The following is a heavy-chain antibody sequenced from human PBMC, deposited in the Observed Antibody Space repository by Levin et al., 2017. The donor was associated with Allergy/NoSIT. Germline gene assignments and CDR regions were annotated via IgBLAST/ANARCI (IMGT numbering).Heavy chain of an antibody. CDR1: GYRFTDYW. CDR3: ARCRTISGPPDCFDY. Sequence: GESLKISCEGSGYRFTDYWIGWVRQTPGIGLEWMGIIHPGDSDDRYNPSFEGQVTVSADKSLNIAYLQWGSLKVSDTAMYYCARCRTISGPPDCFDYWGQGTLVTVSS. V-gene: IGHV5-51*01. CDR2: IHPGDSDD. J-gene: IGHJ4*02. D-gene: IGHD1-14*01.